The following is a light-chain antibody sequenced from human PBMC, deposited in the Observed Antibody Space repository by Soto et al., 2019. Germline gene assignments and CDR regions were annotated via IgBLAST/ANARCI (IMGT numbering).Light chain of an antibody. J-gene: IGKJ1*01. CDR2: AAS. Sequence: DIQMTQSLSSLSASVGDRVTITCRASQSISTYLNWYQHKQGKAPQLLISAASSLQSGVPSRFSGSGSGTDFTLTISSLQPEDFATYYCQQSFSTLSWTFGQGTKVDIK. V-gene: IGKV1-39*01. CDR3: QQSFSTLSWT. CDR1: QSISTY.